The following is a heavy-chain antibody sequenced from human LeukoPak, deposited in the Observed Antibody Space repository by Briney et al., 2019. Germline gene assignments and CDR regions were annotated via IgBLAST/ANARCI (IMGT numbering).Heavy chain of an antibody. Sequence: ASVKVSCKASGYTFTGYYMHWVRQAPGQGLEWMGWINPNSGGTNYAQKFQGRVTMTRDTSISTAYMELSRLRSDDTAVYYCARDSVWYSSGWYVSRWFDPGGQGTLVTVSS. CDR1: GYTFTGYY. CDR3: ARDSVWYSSGWYVSRWFDP. CDR2: INPNSGGT. J-gene: IGHJ5*02. D-gene: IGHD6-19*01. V-gene: IGHV1-2*02.